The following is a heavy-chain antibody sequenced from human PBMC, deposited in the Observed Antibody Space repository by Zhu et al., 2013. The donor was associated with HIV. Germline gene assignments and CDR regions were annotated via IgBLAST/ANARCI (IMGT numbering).Heavy chain of an antibody. CDR1: GFTFSSYA. D-gene: IGHD6-6*01. V-gene: IGHV3-30-3*01. Sequence: VQLVESGGGVVQPGRSLRLSCAASGFTFSSYAMHWVRQAPGKGLEWVAVISYDGSNKYYADSVKGRFTISRDNSKNTLYLQMNSLRAEDTAVYYCARENHRLATSCAFDIWGQGTMVTVSS. CDR3: ARENHRLATSCAFDI. J-gene: IGHJ3*02. CDR2: ISYDGSNK.